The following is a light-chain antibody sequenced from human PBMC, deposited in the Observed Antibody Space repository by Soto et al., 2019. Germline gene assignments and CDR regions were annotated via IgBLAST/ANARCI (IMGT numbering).Light chain of an antibody. CDR1: QSVSSY. CDR2: DAS. CDR3: QQRGTWPLT. V-gene: IGKV3-11*01. Sequence: EIVLTQSPATLSLSPGERATLSCRASQSVSSYFAWYQQKPGQAPRLLIYDASNRATGIPARFSGSGSGTDLTLTISSLEPEDFAVYYCQQRGTWPLTFGQGTKVEIK. J-gene: IGKJ1*01.